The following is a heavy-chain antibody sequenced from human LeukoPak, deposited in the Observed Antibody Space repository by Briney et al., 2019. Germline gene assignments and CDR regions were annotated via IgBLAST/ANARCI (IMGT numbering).Heavy chain of an antibody. CDR3: ASGSTTVVTVWFDP. CDR1: GGSISSSNW. Sequence: SETLSLTCAVSGGSISSSNWWSWVRQPPGKGLEWIGEIYHSGSTNYNPSLKSRVTISVDKSKNQFSLKLSSVTAADTAVYYCASGSTTVVTVWFDPWGQGTLVTVSS. V-gene: IGHV4-4*02. D-gene: IGHD4-23*01. CDR2: IYHSGST. J-gene: IGHJ5*02.